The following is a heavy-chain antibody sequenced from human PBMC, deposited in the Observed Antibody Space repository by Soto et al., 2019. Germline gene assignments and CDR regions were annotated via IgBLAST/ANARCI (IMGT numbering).Heavy chain of an antibody. CDR2: ISGGIGST. Sequence: EVQLLESGGGLVQPGGSLGLSCVASGFSFGTYAMTWVRQVPGKGLEWVSTISGGIGSTFYADSVKGRFTISRDISKKMLFLHMNGLRGEDTGTYYCAKGAARHFDYWGRGTLVTVSS. D-gene: IGHD1-26*01. V-gene: IGHV3-23*01. CDR1: GFSFGTYA. J-gene: IGHJ4*02. CDR3: AKGAARHFDY.